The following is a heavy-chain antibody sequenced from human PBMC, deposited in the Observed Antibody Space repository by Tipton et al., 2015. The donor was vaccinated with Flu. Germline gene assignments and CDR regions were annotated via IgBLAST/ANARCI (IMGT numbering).Heavy chain of an antibody. Sequence: TLSLTCTVSGGSLSSYYWSWIRQHAGKGLEWIGRIYTSGGTKFNPSLRGRLTMSVDASKKEFSLKLSSVTAADAAVYYCARDPGAYYDFMTGHRSGNIFDVGGHGTVVTVSS. V-gene: IGHV4-4*07. CDR3: ARDPGAYYDFMTGHRSGNIFDV. CDR1: GGSLSSYY. D-gene: IGHD3-9*01. J-gene: IGHJ3*01. CDR2: IYTSGGT.